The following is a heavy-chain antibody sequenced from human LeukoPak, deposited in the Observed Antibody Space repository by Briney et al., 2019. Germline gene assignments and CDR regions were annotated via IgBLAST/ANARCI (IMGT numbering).Heavy chain of an antibody. D-gene: IGHD3-22*01. J-gene: IGHJ4*02. Sequence: GASVKVSCKASGYTFTGYYMYWVRQAPGQGLEWMGWINPNSGGTNYAQKFKGRVTMTRDTSITTAYMELSRLRSDDTAVYYCARGYDSSGYYYSIWYWGQGTLVTVSS. V-gene: IGHV1-2*02. CDR1: GYTFTGYY. CDR3: ARGYDSSGYYYSIWY. CDR2: INPNSGGT.